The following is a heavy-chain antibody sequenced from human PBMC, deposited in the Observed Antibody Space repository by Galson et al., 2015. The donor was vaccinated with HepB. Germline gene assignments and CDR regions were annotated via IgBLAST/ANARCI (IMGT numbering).Heavy chain of an antibody. J-gene: IGHJ5*02. V-gene: IGHV4-39*07. D-gene: IGHD6-13*01. Sequence: LSLTCTVSGGSISSSSYYWGRIRQPPGKGLEWIGSIYYSGSTYYNPSLKSRVTISVDTSKNQFSLRLSSVTAADTAVYYCARDRAGSSWTYWFDPWGQGTLVTVSS. CDR2: IYYSGST. CDR1: GGSISSSSYY. CDR3: ARDRAGSSWTYWFDP.